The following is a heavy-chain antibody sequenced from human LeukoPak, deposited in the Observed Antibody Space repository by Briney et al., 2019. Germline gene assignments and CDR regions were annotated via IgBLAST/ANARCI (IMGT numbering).Heavy chain of an antibody. CDR3: AVGLAAASPMDV. J-gene: IGHJ6*02. CDR2: IIPIFGTA. D-gene: IGHD6-13*01. CDR1: GGTFSSYA. Sequence: SVKVSCKASGGTFSSYAISWVRQAPGQGLEWMGGIIPIFGTANYAQKFQGRVTITADESRSTAYMELSSLRSEDTAVYYCAVGLAAASPMDVWGQGTTVTVSS. V-gene: IGHV1-69*01.